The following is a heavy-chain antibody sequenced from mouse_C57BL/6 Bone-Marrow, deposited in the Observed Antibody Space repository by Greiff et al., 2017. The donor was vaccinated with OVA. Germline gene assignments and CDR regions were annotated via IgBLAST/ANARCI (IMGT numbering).Heavy chain of an antibody. Sequence: VQLKESGPGLAKPSQTLSLTCSVTGYSITSDYWNWIRTFPGNKLEYMGYISYSGSTYYNPSLKSRISITRDTSKNQYYLQLNSVTTEDTATYYCARDYDDGGYYAMDYWGQGTSVTVSS. CDR3: ARDYDDGGYYAMDY. CDR2: ISYSGST. V-gene: IGHV3-8*01. D-gene: IGHD2-4*01. CDR1: GYSITSDY. J-gene: IGHJ4*01.